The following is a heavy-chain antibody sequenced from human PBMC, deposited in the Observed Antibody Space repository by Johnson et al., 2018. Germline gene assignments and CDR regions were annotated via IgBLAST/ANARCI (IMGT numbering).Heavy chain of an antibody. V-gene: IGHV3-74*01. CDR3: ARYSSTYDAFDI. Sequence: VQLQESGGGLVQPGGSLRLSCAASGFTFSSYWMNWVRQAPGKGLVWVSRVNSDGYSTAYVDSVKGRFTIARDNAKNTLYLHMNRLRAEDTAVYYCARYSSTYDAFDIWGQGTMVTVSS. J-gene: IGHJ3*02. CDR2: VNSDGYST. D-gene: IGHD2-2*01. CDR1: GFTFSSYW.